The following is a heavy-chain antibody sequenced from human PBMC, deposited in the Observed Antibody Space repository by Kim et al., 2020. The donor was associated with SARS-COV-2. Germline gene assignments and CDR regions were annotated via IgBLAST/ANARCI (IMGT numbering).Heavy chain of an antibody. CDR3: TKTADYGDYGGVEY. D-gene: IGHD4-17*01. CDR2: IRSKAYGGTT. Sequence: GGSLRLSCTASGFTFGDYAMSWVRQAPGKGLEWVGFIRSKAYGGTTEYAASVKGRFTISRDDSKSIAYLQMNSLKTEDTAVYYCTKTADYGDYGGVEYWGQGTLVTVSS. J-gene: IGHJ4*02. V-gene: IGHV3-49*04. CDR1: GFTFGDYA.